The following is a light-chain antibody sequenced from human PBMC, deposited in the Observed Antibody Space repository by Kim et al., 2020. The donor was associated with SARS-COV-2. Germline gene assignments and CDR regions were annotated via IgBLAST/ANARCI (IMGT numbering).Light chain of an antibody. CDR3: QQYDNLPLT. J-gene: IGKJ4*01. V-gene: IGKV1-33*01. CDR1: QDIVNY. Sequence: DIQMTQSPSSLTASVGDRVTITCQASQDIVNYLNWYQQRPGKAPKLLIYDASTLETGVPSRFSGGGYGTDFTLTISSLQPEDVATYYCQQYDNLPLTFGGGTKVEIK. CDR2: DAS.